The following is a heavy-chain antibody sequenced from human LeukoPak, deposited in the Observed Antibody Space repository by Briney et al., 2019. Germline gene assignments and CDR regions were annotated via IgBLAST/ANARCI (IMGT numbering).Heavy chain of an antibody. CDR1: GFTFTSSA. D-gene: IGHD2-2*02. CDR2: IVVGSGNT. V-gene: IGHV1-58*02. J-gene: IGHJ6*02. CDR3: AASPGIVVVPAAIIYYYYYGMDV. Sequence: ASVKVSCKASGFTFTSSAMQWVRQARGQRLGWIGWIVVGSGNTNYAQKFQERVTITRDMSTSTAYMELSSLRSEDTAVYYCAASPGIVVVPAAIIYYYYYGMDVWGQGTTVTVSS.